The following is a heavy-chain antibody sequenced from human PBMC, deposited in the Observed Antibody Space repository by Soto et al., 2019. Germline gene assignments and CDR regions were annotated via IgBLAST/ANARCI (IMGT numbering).Heavy chain of an antibody. V-gene: IGHV1-18*01. Sequence: GASVKVSCKASGYTFTSYGISWVRQAPGQGPEWMGWISAYNGNTNYAQKLQGRVTMTTDTSTSTAYMELRSLRSDDTAVYYCARKDGDYLGFWDFDYWGQGTLVTVSS. CDR1: GYTFTSYG. D-gene: IGHD4-17*01. CDR3: ARKDGDYLGFWDFDY. CDR2: ISAYNGNT. J-gene: IGHJ4*02.